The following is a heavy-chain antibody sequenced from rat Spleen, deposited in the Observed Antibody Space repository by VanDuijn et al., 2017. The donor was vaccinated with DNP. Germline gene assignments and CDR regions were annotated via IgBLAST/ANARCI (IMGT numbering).Heavy chain of an antibody. D-gene: IGHD1-5*01. V-gene: IGHV3-1*01. J-gene: IGHJ2*01. CDR2: IAYTGTT. Sequence: EVQLQESGPGLVKPSQSLSLTCSFTGYSITSNYWGWIRKFPGNKMEYIGHIAYTGTTNYNPSLKSRISITRDTSKNQFFLHLNSVTSEDTATYYCARWYNYFDYWGQGVMVKVSS. CDR1: GYSITSNY. CDR3: ARWYNYFDY.